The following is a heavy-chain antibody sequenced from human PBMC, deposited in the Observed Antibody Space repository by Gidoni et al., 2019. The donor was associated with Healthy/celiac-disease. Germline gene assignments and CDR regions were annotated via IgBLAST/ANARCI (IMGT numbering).Heavy chain of an antibody. J-gene: IGHJ4*02. V-gene: IGHV3-11*01. CDR2: ISSSGSTI. D-gene: IGHD3-22*01. CDR1: GFTFSAYS. CDR3: ARVRDYYDSSGYSMGYYFDY. Sequence: QVQLVESGGGLVKPGGSLRLSCAASGFTFSAYSMSWIRQAPGKGLEWVSYISSSGSTIYYADSVKGRFTISRDNAKNSLYLQMNSLRAEDTAVYYCARVRDYYDSSGYSMGYYFDYWGQGTLVTVSS.